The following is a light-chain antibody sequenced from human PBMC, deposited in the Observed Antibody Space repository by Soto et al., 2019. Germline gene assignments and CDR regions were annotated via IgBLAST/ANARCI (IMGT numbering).Light chain of an antibody. CDR1: SSDVGGYNY. V-gene: IGLV2-8*01. J-gene: IGLJ2*01. Sequence: QSALTQPRSVSGSPGQSVTISCTGTSSDVGGYNYVSWYQQHPGKAPKLMIYEVSKRPSGVPDRFSGSKSGNTASLTVSGLQAEDEADYYCSSYAASNNLGVFGGGTKLTVL. CDR2: EVS. CDR3: SSYAASNNLGV.